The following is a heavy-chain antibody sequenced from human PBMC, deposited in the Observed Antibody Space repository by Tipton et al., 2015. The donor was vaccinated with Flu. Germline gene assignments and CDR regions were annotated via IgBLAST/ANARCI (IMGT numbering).Heavy chain of an antibody. V-gene: IGHV3-23*01. Sequence: SLRLSCAASGFTFSSYAMSWVRQAPGKGLEWVSAISGSGGSTYYADSVKGRFTISRDNSKNTLYLQMNSLRAEDTAVYYCAKGSTRGYYYYYGMDVWGQGTTVTVSS. J-gene: IGHJ6*02. CDR3: AKGSTRGYYYYYGMDV. D-gene: IGHD1-1*01. CDR2: ISGSGGST. CDR1: GFTFSSYA.